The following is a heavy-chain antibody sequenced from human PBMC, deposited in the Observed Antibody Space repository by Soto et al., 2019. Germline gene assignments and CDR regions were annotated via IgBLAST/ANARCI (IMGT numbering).Heavy chain of an antibody. V-gene: IGHV2-26*01. Sequence: QVTLKESGPVLVKPTETLTLTCTVSGFSLSNARMGVSWIRQPPGQALEWLAHIFLNDEKTYSTSLKSRLTISKATSKRQEVLTLTNMDPVDTATYYRARIVIIGWFDHWRQGTLLTVSS. CDR1: GFSLSNARMG. D-gene: IGHD3-10*01. J-gene: IGHJ5*02. CDR2: IFLNDEK. CDR3: ARIVIIGWFDH.